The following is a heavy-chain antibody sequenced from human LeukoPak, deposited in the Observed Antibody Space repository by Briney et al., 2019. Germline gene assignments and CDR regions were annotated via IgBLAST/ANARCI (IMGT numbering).Heavy chain of an antibody. Sequence: GGSLRLSCAASGFTFSSYTMNWVRQAPGKGLEWVSSITSGSGFISYADSVRGRSTISRDNAKNSLYLQMDSLRAEDTAVYYCARDGWLDYWGQGTLVTVSS. CDR1: GFTFSSYT. V-gene: IGHV3-21*01. CDR2: ITSGSGFI. D-gene: IGHD3-10*01. CDR3: ARDGWLDY. J-gene: IGHJ4*02.